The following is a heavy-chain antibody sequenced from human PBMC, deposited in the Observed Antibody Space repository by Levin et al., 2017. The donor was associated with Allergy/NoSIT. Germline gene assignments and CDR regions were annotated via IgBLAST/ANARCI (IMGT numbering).Heavy chain of an antibody. D-gene: IGHD6-19*01. J-gene: IGHJ3*01. V-gene: IGHV4-59*01. CDR3: ATNSSSSYPFDV. CDR2: IHYGGAT. Sequence: MPSETLSLTCTVSGGSMSSYYWTWIRQPPGKRLEWIGNIHYGGATNYNPSLKSRVTILVDTSKNQFSLKLRSVTAADTAMYYCATNSSSSYPFDVWGQGTLVTVSS. CDR1: GGSMSSYY.